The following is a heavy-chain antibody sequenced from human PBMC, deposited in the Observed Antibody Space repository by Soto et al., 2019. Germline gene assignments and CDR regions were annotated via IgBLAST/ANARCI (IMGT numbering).Heavy chain of an antibody. CDR2: INHSGST. V-gene: IGHV4-34*01. CDR3: ARGVNWNDVMFYYYYYYYMDV. J-gene: IGHJ6*03. CDR1: GGSFSGYY. Sequence: PSETLSLTCAVYGGSFSGYYWSWIRQPPGKGLEWIGEINHSGSTNYNPSLKSRVTISVDTSKNQFSLKLSSVTAADTAVYYCARGVNWNDVMFYYYYYYYMDVWGKGTTVTVSS. D-gene: IGHD1-1*01.